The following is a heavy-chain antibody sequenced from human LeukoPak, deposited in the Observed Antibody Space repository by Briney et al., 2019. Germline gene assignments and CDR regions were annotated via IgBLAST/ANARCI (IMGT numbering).Heavy chain of an antibody. D-gene: IGHD6-13*01. CDR2: IYHSGST. CDR3: ATKTAAGNYYYYMDV. CDR1: GYSISSGYY. Sequence: KPSETLSLTCAVSGYSISSGYYWGWIRQPPGKGLEWIGSIYHSGSTYYNPSLKSRVTISVDTSKNQFSLKLSSVTAADTAVYYCATKTAAGNYYYYMDVWGKGTTVTVSS. J-gene: IGHJ6*03. V-gene: IGHV4-38-2*01.